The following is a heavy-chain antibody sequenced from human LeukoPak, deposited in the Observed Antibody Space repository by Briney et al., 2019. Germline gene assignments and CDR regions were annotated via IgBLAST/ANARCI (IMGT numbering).Heavy chain of an antibody. CDR3: VKNDGWFHLAQ. D-gene: IGHD6-19*01. V-gene: IGHV3-7*03. CDR1: GFYFRNHW. Sequence: PGGSLRLSCAVSGFYFRNHWMDWVRQAPGKGLEWVGHIKNDGSETYYLDSLKGRFSISRDNTNNALYLQMNSLRVEDTAVYYCVKNDGWFHLAQWGQGALVTVSS. CDR2: IKNDGSET. J-gene: IGHJ4*02.